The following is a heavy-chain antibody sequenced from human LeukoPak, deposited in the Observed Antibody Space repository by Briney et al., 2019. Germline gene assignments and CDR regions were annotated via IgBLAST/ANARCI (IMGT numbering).Heavy chain of an antibody. CDR3: ARGSVAGPPFDY. Sequence: GGSLRLSCAASGFTFSDYYMSWIRQAPGKGLEWVSYISSSSSYTNCADSVKGRFTISRDNAKNSLYLQMNSLRAEDTAVYYCARGSVAGPPFDYWGQGTLVTVSS. CDR2: ISSSSSYT. J-gene: IGHJ4*02. CDR1: GFTFSDYY. V-gene: IGHV3-11*05. D-gene: IGHD6-19*01.